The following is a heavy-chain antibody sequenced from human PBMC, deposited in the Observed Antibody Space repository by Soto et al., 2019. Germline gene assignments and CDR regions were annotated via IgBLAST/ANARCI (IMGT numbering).Heavy chain of an antibody. CDR2: ISAYNGNT. D-gene: IGHD2-21*02. V-gene: IGHV1-18*04. CDR1: GYTFTSYG. Sequence: QVQLVQSGAEVKKPGASVKVSCKASGYTFTSYGISWVRQAPGQGLEWMGWISAYNGNTNYAQKLQGRVTMTTDTSTSTAYMELRSLRSDDTAVYYCARVPYCGGDCYSTFDIWGQGRMVTVSS. J-gene: IGHJ3*02. CDR3: ARVPYCGGDCYSTFDI.